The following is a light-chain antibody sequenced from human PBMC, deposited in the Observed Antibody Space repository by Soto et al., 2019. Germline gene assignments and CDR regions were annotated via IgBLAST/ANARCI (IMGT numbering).Light chain of an antibody. CDR1: SSNIGAGYP. Sequence: QSVLTQPPSVSGAPVQRVTISCTGSSSNIGAGYPVHWYQQLPGTAPKLLVAGNRPSGVPDRFSVSKSGASASLAITGLQAEDEADYYCQSYDSSLSRRWVFGGGTQLTVL. V-gene: IGLV1-40*01. CDR2: G. CDR3: QSYDSSLSRRWV. J-gene: IGLJ3*02.